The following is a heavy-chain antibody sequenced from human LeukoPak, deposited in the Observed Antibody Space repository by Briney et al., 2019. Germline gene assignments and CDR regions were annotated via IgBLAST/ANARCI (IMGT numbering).Heavy chain of an antibody. V-gene: IGHV3-48*03. D-gene: IGHD3-3*01. J-gene: IGHJ6*03. CDR2: ISSSGSTI. CDR3: ARKGSITIFRPRWNYYYYYMDV. CDR1: GFTFSSYE. Sequence: GGSLRLYCAASGFTFSSYEMNWVRQAPGKGLEWVSYISSSGSTIYYADSVKGRFTISRDNAKNSLYLQMNSLRAEDTAVYYCARKGSITIFRPRWNYYYYYMDVWGKGTTVTVSS.